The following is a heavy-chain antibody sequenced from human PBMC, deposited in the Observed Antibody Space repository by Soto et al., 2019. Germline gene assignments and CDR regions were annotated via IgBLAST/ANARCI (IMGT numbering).Heavy chain of an antibody. CDR2: ISSSSSYI. V-gene: IGHV3-21*01. Sequence: PGGSLRLSCAASGFTFSSYSMNWVRQAPGKGLEWVSSISSSSSYIYYADSVKGRFTISRDNAKNSLYLQMNSLRAEDTAVYYCARVVVGTTVSPFDYWGQGTLVTVSS. CDR3: ARVVVGTTVSPFDY. CDR1: GFTFSSYS. D-gene: IGHD4-17*01. J-gene: IGHJ4*02.